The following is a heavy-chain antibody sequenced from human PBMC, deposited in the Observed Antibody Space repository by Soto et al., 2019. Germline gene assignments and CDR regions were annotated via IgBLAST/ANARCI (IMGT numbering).Heavy chain of an antibody. CDR2: INHSGST. D-gene: IGHD6-13*01. Sequence: QVQLQQWGAGLLKPSETLSLTCAVYGGSFSGYYWSWIRQPPGKGLEWIGEINHSGSTNYNPSLKRRVTISVDTSKNQFSLKLSSVTAADTAVYYCARLIAAAAPGDYNWFDPWGQGTLVTVSS. CDR3: ARLIAAAAPGDYNWFDP. J-gene: IGHJ5*02. CDR1: GGSFSGYY. V-gene: IGHV4-34*01.